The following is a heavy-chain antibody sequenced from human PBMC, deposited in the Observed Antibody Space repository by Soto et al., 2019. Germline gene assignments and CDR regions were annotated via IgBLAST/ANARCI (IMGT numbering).Heavy chain of an antibody. V-gene: IGHV3-30-3*01. J-gene: IGHJ6*02. CDR1: GFTFNKFD. CDR2: IAYDGINK. D-gene: IGHD1-26*01. CDR3: ARGDQYDILHRYYAMDV. Sequence: QVHLVESGGGVVQPGTSLRLSCVASGFTFNKFDMHWIRQTPDKILQWVAFIAYDGINKYYTGSVKGRFSVSRDNSKNTVSLQMNNLGLEDTATYFCARGDQYDILHRYYAMDVWGPGTTVTISS.